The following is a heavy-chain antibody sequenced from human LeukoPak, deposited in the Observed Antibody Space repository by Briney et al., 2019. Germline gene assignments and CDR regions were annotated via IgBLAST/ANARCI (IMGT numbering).Heavy chain of an antibody. V-gene: IGHV1-69*05. J-gene: IGHJ4*02. Sequence: ASVKVSCKASGGTFSSYAVSWVRQAPGQGLEWMGGIIPILGTANYAQKFQGRVTITTDESTSTANMELSSLRSEDTAVYYCARSPVELERRGYFDYWGQGTLVTVSS. CDR3: ARSPVELERRGYFDY. D-gene: IGHD1-1*01. CDR2: IIPILGTA. CDR1: GGTFSSYA.